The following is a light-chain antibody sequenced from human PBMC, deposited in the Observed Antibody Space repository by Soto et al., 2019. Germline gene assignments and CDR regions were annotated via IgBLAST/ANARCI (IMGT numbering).Light chain of an antibody. V-gene: IGLV2-14*01. J-gene: IGLJ1*01. CDR1: SSDVGGYNY. Sequence: QSALTQPASVSVSPGLSVTISCTGTSSDVGGYNYVSWYQQHPGKAPKLMIYDVSNRPSGVSNRFSGSKSGNTASLTISGLQAEDEADYYCSSYTSSSTPFVFGTGTKVTVL. CDR2: DVS. CDR3: SSYTSSSTPFV.